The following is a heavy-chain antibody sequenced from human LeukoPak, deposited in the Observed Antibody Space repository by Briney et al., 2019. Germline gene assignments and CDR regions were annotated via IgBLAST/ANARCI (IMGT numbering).Heavy chain of an antibody. D-gene: IGHD6-13*01. Sequence: PGGSLRLSFAAPGFTFSSYWMPWVRQAPGKVLVWVSRINSDGSSTSYADSVKGRCTISRENSKNTLYLQMNSLRAEDTAVYYCAKGGEGSWLNPFDYWGQGTLVTVSS. J-gene: IGHJ4*02. CDR2: INSDGSST. V-gene: IGHV3-74*01. CDR1: GFTFSSYW. CDR3: AKGGEGSWLNPFDY.